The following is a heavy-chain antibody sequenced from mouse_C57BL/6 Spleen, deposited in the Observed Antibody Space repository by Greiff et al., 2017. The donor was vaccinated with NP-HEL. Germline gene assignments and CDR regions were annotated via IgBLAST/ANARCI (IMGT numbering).Heavy chain of an antibody. V-gene: IGHV5-17*01. CDR1: GFTFSDYG. J-gene: IGHJ1*03. D-gene: IGHD1-1*01. CDR3: ATYYGSSWGYFDV. Sequence: EVKVVESGGGLVKPGGSLKLSCAASGFTFSDYGMHWVRQAPEKGLEWVAYISSGSSTIYYADTVKGRFTISRDNAKNTLFLQMTSLRSEDTAMYYCATYYGSSWGYFDVWGTGTTVTVSS. CDR2: ISSGSSTI.